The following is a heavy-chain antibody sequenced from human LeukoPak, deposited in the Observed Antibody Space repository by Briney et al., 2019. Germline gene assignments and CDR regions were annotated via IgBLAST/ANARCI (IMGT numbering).Heavy chain of an antibody. Sequence: PSETLSLTCTVSGYSISSGYYWGWIRQPPGKGLEWIGSIYHGGSTYYNPSLKSRVTLSVDTSKNQFSLKLSSVTAADTAVYYCARSRGGGPLNWFDPWGQGTLVTVSS. CDR2: IYHGGST. J-gene: IGHJ5*02. CDR1: GYSISSGYY. D-gene: IGHD3-16*01. CDR3: ARSRGGGPLNWFDP. V-gene: IGHV4-38-2*02.